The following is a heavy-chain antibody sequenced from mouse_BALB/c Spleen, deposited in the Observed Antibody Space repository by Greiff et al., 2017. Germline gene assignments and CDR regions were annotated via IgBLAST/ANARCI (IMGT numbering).Heavy chain of an antibody. Sequence: EVQLVESGGGLVQPGGSRKLSCAASGFTFSSFGMHWVRQAPEKGLEWVAYISSGSSTIYYADTVKGRFTISRDNPKNTLFLQMTSLRSEDTAMYYCARGYYGSSSFDYWGQGTTLTVSS. V-gene: IGHV5-17*02. CDR3: ARGYYGSSSFDY. CDR1: GFTFSSFG. D-gene: IGHD1-1*01. CDR2: ISSGSSTI. J-gene: IGHJ2*01.